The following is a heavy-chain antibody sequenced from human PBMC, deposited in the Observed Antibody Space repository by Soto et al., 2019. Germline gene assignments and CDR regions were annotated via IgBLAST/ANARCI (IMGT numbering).Heavy chain of an antibody. V-gene: IGHV1-46*01. CDR3: ARSRLMVYDAFDI. D-gene: IGHD2-8*01. CDR2: INPSGGGT. Sequence: QVQLVQSGAEVKKPGASMKVSCKASGYTFTSYYMHWVRQAPGQGLEWMGVINPSGGGTSYAQKFQGRVTMTSDTSTSTVYMELSSLRSEDTAVYYCARSRLMVYDAFDIWGQGTMVTVSS. CDR1: GYTFTSYY. J-gene: IGHJ3*02.